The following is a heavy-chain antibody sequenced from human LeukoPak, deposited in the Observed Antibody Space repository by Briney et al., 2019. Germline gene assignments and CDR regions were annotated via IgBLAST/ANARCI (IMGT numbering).Heavy chain of an antibody. CDR3: ARQLGYCSGGNCYFDY. D-gene: IGHD2-15*01. Sequence: GGSLRLSCAASGFTFSSYAMSWVRQAPGKGLEWVSAISGSGGGTHYADSVKGRFTISRDNSKNTLYLQMNSLRAEDTAVYYGARQLGYCSGGNCYFDYWGQGTLVTVSS. J-gene: IGHJ4*02. CDR2: ISGSGGGT. CDR1: GFTFSSYA. V-gene: IGHV3-23*01.